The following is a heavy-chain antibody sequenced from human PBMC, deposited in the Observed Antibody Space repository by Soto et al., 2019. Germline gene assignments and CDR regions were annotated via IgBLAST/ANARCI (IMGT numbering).Heavy chain of an antibody. CDR2: VKEDGSEK. V-gene: IGHV3-7*03. J-gene: IGHJ6*02. Sequence: EVQLVESGGGLVQPGGSLRLSCAASGYTFSHYWITWVRQTPGKGLEWVANVKEDGSEKYYVDSVKGRFTIFRDNAKNSLDLQMSSLSAEDTAVYYGARGHYGMDVWGQGATVTGSS. CDR3: ARGHYGMDV. CDR1: GYTFSHYW.